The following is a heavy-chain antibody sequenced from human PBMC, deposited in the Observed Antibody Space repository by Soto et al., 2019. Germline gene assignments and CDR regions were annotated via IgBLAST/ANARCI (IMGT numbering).Heavy chain of an antibody. J-gene: IGHJ6*02. Sequence: GPVKVSCKASGYTFTSYGISWVRQAPGQGLEWMGWISAYNGNTNYAQKLQGRVTMTTDTSTSTAYMELRSLRSDDTAVYYCARDEYSSSSGRYYYYYGMDVWGQGTTVTVSS. CDR2: ISAYNGNT. CDR3: ARDEYSSSSGRYYYYYGMDV. CDR1: GYTFTSYG. D-gene: IGHD6-6*01. V-gene: IGHV1-18*01.